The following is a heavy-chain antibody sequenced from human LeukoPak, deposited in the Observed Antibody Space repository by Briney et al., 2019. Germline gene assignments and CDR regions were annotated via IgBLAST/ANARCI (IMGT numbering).Heavy chain of an antibody. V-gene: IGHV3-7*01. CDR3: ARGVAYSGYDCGY. Sequence: GGSLRLSCAASGFAFSSYWMSWVRQAPGKGPEWVANMKEDGSEKHYVDSVKGRFTISRDNAKNSLYLQMTSLRPEDTAVYYCARGVAYSGYDCGYWGQGTLVTVSS. CDR2: MKEDGSEK. CDR1: GFAFSSYW. J-gene: IGHJ4*02. D-gene: IGHD5-12*01.